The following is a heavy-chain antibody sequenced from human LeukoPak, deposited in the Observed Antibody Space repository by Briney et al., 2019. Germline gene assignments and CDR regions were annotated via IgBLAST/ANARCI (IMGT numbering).Heavy chain of an antibody. V-gene: IGHV1-2*06. CDR1: GYTFTGYY. D-gene: IGHD2-2*01. J-gene: IGHJ4*02. CDR2: IDPNSGGT. Sequence: ASVKVSCKTSGYTFTGYYIHWVRQAPGQGLEWLGRIDPNSGGTSYAHNFQGRVTMTRDTSISTAYMDLSSLRSDDTAVYYCARDSRVSGDYWGQGTLVSVSS. CDR3: ARDSRVSGDY.